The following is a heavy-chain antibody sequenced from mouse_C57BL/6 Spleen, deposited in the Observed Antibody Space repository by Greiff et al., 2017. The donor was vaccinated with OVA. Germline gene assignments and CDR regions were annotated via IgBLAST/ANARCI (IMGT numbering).Heavy chain of an antibody. CDR2: INPSNGGT. D-gene: IGHD2-5*01. Sequence: QVHVKQPGTELVKPGASVKLSCKASGYTFTSYWMHWVKQRPGQGLEWIGNINPSNGGTNYNEKFKSKATLTVDKSSSTAYMQLSSLTSEDSAVYYCARSGKSYYSTYYAMDYWGQGTSVTVSS. CDR1: GYTFTSYW. J-gene: IGHJ4*01. V-gene: IGHV1-53*01. CDR3: ARSGKSYYSTYYAMDY.